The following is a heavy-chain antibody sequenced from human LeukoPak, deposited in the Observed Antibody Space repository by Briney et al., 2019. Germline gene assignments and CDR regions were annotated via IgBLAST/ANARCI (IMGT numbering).Heavy chain of an antibody. V-gene: IGHV3-30*18. CDR1: GFTFSTYG. CDR3: AKVGAGRIKGYYYYYMGV. CDR2: ISYDGSNK. Sequence: GGSLRLSCAASGFTFSTYGMHWVRQAPGKGLEWVAVISYDGSNKYYADSVKGRFTISRDNSKNTLYLQMNSLRAEDTAVYYCAKVGAGRIKGYYYYYMGVWGKGTTVTVSS. D-gene: IGHD3-16*01. J-gene: IGHJ6*03.